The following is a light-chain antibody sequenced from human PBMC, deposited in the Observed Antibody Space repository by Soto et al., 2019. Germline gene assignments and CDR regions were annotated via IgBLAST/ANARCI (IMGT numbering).Light chain of an antibody. J-gene: IGLJ2*01. Sequence: QSALTQPASVSGSPGQSITISCTGTSSDVGGYNYVSWYQRHPGKAPKLMIYDVSNRPSGVSNRFSGSKSGNTASLTISGLQAEDEADYYCGSYTSSSTLVVFGGGTKLTGL. V-gene: IGLV2-14*01. CDR2: DVS. CDR1: SSDVGGYNY. CDR3: GSYTSSSTLVV.